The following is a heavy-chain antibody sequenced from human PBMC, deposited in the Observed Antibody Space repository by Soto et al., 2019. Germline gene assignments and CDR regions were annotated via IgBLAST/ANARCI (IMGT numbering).Heavy chain of an antibody. Sequence: GASVKVSCKASGYTFTSYYMHWVRQAPGQGLEWMGIINPSGGSTSYAQKFQGRVTMTRDTSTSTVYMELSSLRSEDTAVYYCARDRTMIVVYYYYYYGMDVWGQGTTVTSP. V-gene: IGHV1-46*01. CDR3: ARDRTMIVVYYYYYYGMDV. CDR2: INPSGGST. J-gene: IGHJ6*02. CDR1: GYTFTSYY. D-gene: IGHD3-22*01.